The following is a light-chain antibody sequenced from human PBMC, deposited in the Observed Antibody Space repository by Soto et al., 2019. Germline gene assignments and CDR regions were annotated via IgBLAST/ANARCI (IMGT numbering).Light chain of an antibody. J-gene: IGLJ3*02. Sequence: NFMLTQPHSVSESPGKTVTISCTRSGGSIANNYVQWYQQRPGSAPTPVIFQDNERPSGVPDRVSGSIDSSSNSASLTISGLRTEDEADYYCHSYDSSAHWVFGGGTKLTVL. CDR1: GGSIANNY. CDR2: QDN. V-gene: IGLV6-57*04. CDR3: HSYDSSAHWV.